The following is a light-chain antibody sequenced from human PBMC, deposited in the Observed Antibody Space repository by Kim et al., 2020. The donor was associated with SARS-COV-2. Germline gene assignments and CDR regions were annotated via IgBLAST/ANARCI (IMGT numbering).Light chain of an antibody. Sequence: SYELTQPPSVSVAPGKTATITCAGNNIGIKYVHWYQQKPGQAPVLVIYYDNDRPSGIPERFSGTKSGNAATLTISRVEPGDEADYYCQVWDDNTDHRHVVFGGGTQLTVL. J-gene: IGLJ2*01. CDR3: QVWDDNTDHRHVV. V-gene: IGLV3-21*04. CDR1: NIGIKY. CDR2: YDN.